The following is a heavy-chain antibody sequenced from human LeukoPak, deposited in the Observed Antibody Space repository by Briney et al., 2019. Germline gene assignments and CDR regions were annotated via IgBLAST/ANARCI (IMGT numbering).Heavy chain of an antibody. CDR3: AKGYCSGGSCYYPSDY. CDR1: GFTFSGYG. D-gene: IGHD2-15*01. V-gene: IGHV3-23*01. CDR2: ISASGAST. Sequence: GRSLRLSCATSGFTFSGYGMHWVRQAPGKGLEWVSSISASGASTYYADSVKGRFTISRDNSKDTLYLQMNSLRAEDTAVYYCAKGYCSGGSCYYPSDYWGQGTLVTVSS. J-gene: IGHJ4*02.